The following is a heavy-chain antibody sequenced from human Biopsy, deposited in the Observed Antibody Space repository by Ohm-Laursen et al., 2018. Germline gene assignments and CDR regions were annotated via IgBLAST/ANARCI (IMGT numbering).Heavy chain of an antibody. V-gene: IGHV4-59*08. J-gene: IGHJ4*02. D-gene: IGHD1-26*01. CDR1: GGSTSLYY. Sequence: SDTLSLTCIVSGGSTSLYYWGWIRQPPGKRLEYLGNINYTGNTNYNPSLKSRATISIDTSKNEFSLNLTSVTATDTAVYYCARLSLYNGSYYWGYWGQGTLVTVSS. CDR2: INYTGNT. CDR3: ARLSLYNGSYYWGY.